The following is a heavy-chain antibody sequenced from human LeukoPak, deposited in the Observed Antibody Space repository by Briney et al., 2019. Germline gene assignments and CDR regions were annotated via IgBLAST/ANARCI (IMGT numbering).Heavy chain of an antibody. V-gene: IGHV1-69*13. CDR2: VTPIFGTA. CDR1: GDTFNTHA. J-gene: IGHJ4*02. Sequence: ASVNVSCKVSGDTFNTHAVSWVRQAPGQGPEWMGGVTPIFGTASYAQKFQGRVTITADESTNTAYMELNGLRSDDTAVYYCTRCRTPYNNYYFDYWGQGTLVTVSS. CDR3: TRCRTPYNNYYFDY. D-gene: IGHD4-11*01.